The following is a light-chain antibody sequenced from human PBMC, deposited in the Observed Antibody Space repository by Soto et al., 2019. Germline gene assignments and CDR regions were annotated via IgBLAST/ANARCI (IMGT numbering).Light chain of an antibody. V-gene: IGKV4-1*01. Sequence: DIVMTQSPDSLAVSLGERATINCKSSQSILHYSNNKNYLVWYQQKAGQPPKLLIYWASTRESGVPDRFSGSGSGTDFTLTISSLQAEDVAVYYCQQFYSTPHTFGLGTKLEIK. CDR2: WAS. J-gene: IGKJ2*01. CDR1: QSILHYSNNKNY. CDR3: QQFYSTPHT.